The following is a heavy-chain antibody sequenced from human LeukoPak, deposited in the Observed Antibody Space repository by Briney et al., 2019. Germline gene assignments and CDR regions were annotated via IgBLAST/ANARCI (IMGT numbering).Heavy chain of an antibody. Sequence: SETLSLTCAVYGGSFSGYYWSWIRQPPGKGPEWIGEINHSGSTNYNPSLKSRVTISVDTSKNQFSLKLSSVTAADTAVYYCARGRGGIAARAGYFQHWGQGTLVTVSS. CDR1: GGSFSGYY. CDR3: ARGRGGIAARAGYFQH. CDR2: INHSGST. D-gene: IGHD6-6*01. V-gene: IGHV4-34*01. J-gene: IGHJ1*01.